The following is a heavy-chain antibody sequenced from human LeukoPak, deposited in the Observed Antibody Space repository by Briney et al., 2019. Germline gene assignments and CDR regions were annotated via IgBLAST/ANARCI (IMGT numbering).Heavy chain of an antibody. CDR1: GFTFDDYA. CDR3: AKDRYAASSGCGDY. J-gene: IGHJ4*02. Sequence: QPGRSLRLSCAASGFTFDDYAMPWVRQAPGKGLEWVSGISWNSGSIGYADSVKGRFTISRDNAKNSLYLQMNSLRAEGTALYYCAKDRYAASSGCGDYWGQGTLVTVTS. CDR2: ISWNSGSI. V-gene: IGHV3-9*01. D-gene: IGHD6-19*01.